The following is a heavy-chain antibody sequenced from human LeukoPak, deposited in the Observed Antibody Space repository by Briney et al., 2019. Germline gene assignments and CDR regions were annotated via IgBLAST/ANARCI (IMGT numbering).Heavy chain of an antibody. CDR1: GFTVSSNY. Sequence: GGSLRLSCAASGFTVSSNYMTWVRQAPGKGLEWVSVIYSGGSTYYADSVKGRFTMSRDNSKNTLYLQMNRLRAEDTAVYYCAKRYYYDSSGYQGSFDYWGQGTLGTVSS. J-gene: IGHJ4*02. CDR2: IYSGGST. D-gene: IGHD3-22*01. V-gene: IGHV3-53*01. CDR3: AKRYYYDSSGYQGSFDY.